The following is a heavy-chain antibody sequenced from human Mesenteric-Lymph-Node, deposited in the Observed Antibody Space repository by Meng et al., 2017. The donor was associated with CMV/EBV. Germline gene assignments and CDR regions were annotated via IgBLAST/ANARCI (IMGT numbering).Heavy chain of an antibody. D-gene: IGHD1-26*01. J-gene: IGHJ4*02. CDR3: AAVVGAGVY. V-gene: IGHV1-69*04. Sequence: KVSCRAAGGTFSSYAIRWVRQAPGQGLEWMGRIIPILGIANYAQKFQGRVTITADKSTSTAYMELSSLRSEDTAVYYCAAVVGAGVYWGQGTLVTVSS. CDR2: IIPILGIA. CDR1: GGTFSSYA.